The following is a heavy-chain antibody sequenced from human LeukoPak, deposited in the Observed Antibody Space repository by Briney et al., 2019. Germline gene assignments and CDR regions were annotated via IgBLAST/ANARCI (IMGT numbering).Heavy chain of an antibody. CDR2: IYYSGST. CDR1: GGSISSYY. CDR3: ARTPYYDSSGGQFDY. J-gene: IGHJ4*02. V-gene: IGHV4-59*01. Sequence: PSETLSLTCTVSGGSISSYYWSWIRQPPGKGLEWIGYIYYSGSTNYSPSLKSRVTISVDTSKNQFSLKLSSVTAADTAVYYCARTPYYDSSGGQFDYWGQGTLVTVSS. D-gene: IGHD3-22*01.